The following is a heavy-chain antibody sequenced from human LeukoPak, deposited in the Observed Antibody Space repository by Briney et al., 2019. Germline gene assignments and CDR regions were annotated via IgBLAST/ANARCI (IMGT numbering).Heavy chain of an antibody. CDR3: ARARVFRGATSLPDY. V-gene: IGHV1-18*01. CDR2: ISAYNGNT. Sequence: VASVKVSCKASGYTFTSYGISWVRQAPGQGLEWMGWISAYNGNTNYAQKLQGRVTMTTDTSTSTAYMELRSLRSDDTAVYYCARARVFRGATSLPDYWGQGTWSPSPQ. J-gene: IGHJ4*02. D-gene: IGHD3-10*01. CDR1: GYTFTSYG.